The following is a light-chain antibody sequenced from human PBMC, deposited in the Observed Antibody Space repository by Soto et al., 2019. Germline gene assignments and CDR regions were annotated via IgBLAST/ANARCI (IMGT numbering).Light chain of an antibody. V-gene: IGKV3-15*01. Sequence: EIVMTQSPATLSVSPGERATLSCRASQSVTSNLAWYQQKPGQAPRLLIYGASTRATGIPARFSGSGSGTEFTLTISSLQSEDFAVYYCQQRSNWPPLITFGQGTRLEI. J-gene: IGKJ5*01. CDR3: QQRSNWPPLIT. CDR2: GAS. CDR1: QSVTSN.